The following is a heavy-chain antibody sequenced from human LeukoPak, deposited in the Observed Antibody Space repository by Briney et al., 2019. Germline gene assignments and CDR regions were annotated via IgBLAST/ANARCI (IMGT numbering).Heavy chain of an antibody. CDR1: GGSISGYY. D-gene: IGHD3-16*01. J-gene: IGHJ6*02. V-gene: IGHV4-59*01. Sequence: TSETLSLTCSVSGGSISGYYWTWVRQPPGKGLEWIGQIHYSGRADYNPSLKSRITMSVDTSRNQISLKLSSVTAADTANYYCVRFGVNYDMDVWGQGTTVTVFS. CDR2: IHYSGRA. CDR3: VRFGVNYDMDV.